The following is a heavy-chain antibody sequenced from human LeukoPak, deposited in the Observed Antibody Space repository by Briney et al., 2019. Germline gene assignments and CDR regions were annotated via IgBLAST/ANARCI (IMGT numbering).Heavy chain of an antibody. Sequence: PSQTLSLTCTVSGGSISSGSYYWSWIRQPAGKGLEWIGRIYTSGSTNYNPSLKSRVTISVDTSKNQFSLKLSSVTAADTAVYYCARDSLVGQLVRDAFDIWGQGTMVTVSS. V-gene: IGHV4-61*02. CDR2: IYTSGST. D-gene: IGHD6-6*01. CDR3: ARDSLVGQLVRDAFDI. CDR1: GGSISSGSYY. J-gene: IGHJ3*02.